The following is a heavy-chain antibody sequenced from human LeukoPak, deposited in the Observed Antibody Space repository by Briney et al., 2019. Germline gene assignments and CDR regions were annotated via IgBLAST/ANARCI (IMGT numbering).Heavy chain of an antibody. V-gene: IGHV4-31*03. CDR3: ARVWGYYDSSGYAYFDY. Sequence: KSSETLSLTCTVSGGSISSGGYYWSWIRQHPGKGLEWIGYIYYSGSTYYNPSLKSRVTISVDTSKNQFSPKLSSVTAADTAVYYCARVWGYYDSSGYAYFDYWGQGTLVTVSS. J-gene: IGHJ4*02. CDR1: GGSISSGGYY. D-gene: IGHD3-22*01. CDR2: IYYSGST.